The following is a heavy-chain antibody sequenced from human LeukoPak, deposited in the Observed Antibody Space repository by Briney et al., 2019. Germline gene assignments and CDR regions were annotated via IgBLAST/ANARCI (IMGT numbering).Heavy chain of an antibody. CDR2: INPSGGST. CDR3: ARDHYYGSGSYSSWFDP. D-gene: IGHD3-10*01. CDR1: GYTFTSYY. Sequence: ASVKVSCKASGYTFTSYYMYSVRQAPGQGLEWMGIINPSGGSTSYAQKFQGRATMTRDTSTSTVYMELSSLTSEDTAVYYCARDHYYGSGSYSSWFDPWGQGTLVTVSS. V-gene: IGHV1-46*01. J-gene: IGHJ5*02.